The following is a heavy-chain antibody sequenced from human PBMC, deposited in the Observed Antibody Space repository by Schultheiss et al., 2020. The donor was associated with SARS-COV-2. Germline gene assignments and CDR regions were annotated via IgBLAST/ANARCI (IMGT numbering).Heavy chain of an antibody. J-gene: IGHJ6*02. CDR1: GGSISSYY. CDR3: ARDVDSSAWNGMDV. D-gene: IGHD3-22*01. CDR2: IYHSGST. V-gene: IGHV4-59*01. Sequence: SETLSLTCTVSGGSISSYYWSWIRQPAGKGLEWIGHIYHSGSTYYNPSLKSRVTISVDTSKNQFSLKLSSVTAADTAVYYCARDVDSSAWNGMDVWGQGTTVTVSS.